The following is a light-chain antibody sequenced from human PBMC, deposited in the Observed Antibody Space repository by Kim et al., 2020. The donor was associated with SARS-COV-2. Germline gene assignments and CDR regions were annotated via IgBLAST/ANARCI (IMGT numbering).Light chain of an antibody. CDR1: SSDVGGYNL. V-gene: IGLV2-23*02. J-gene: IGLJ1*01. CDR2: EVT. Sequence: GQSITIYCTGTSSDVGGYNLVSWYQQQPGKAPKLMIYEVTKRPSGVSNRFSGSKSGNTASLTISGLQAEDETDYYCGSYARSSTYVFGTGTKVTVL. CDR3: GSYARSSTYV.